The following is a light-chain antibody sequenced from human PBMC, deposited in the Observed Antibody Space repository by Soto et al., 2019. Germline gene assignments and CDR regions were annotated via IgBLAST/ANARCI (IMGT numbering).Light chain of an antibody. Sequence: QLVLTQPPSASGTPGQSVTISCPGSSSNIGSNYVFWYQQLPGTAPKVLIYRNNQRPSGVPDRFSGSKSGTSASLAISGLRSEDEADYYCASWDDSLSGVVFGGGTKLTVL. V-gene: IGLV1-47*01. CDR3: ASWDDSLSGVV. CDR1: SSNIGSNY. CDR2: RNN. J-gene: IGLJ2*01.